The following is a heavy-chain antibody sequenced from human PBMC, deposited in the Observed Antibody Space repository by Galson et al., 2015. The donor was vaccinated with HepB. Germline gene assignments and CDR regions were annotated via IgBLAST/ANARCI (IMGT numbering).Heavy chain of an antibody. CDR3: ATTKFGSGAYWTFDI. D-gene: IGHD4/OR15-4a*01. CDR1: DSTFSSYT. CDR2: ISTNGATI. Sequence: SLRLSCAASDSTFSSYTMNWVRQTPGKGLQWISYISTNGATIHYADSVKGRFTIARDNAKNTMWLQMNSLRAEDTAVHYCATTKFGSGAYWTFDIWGQGTLVTVSS. V-gene: IGHV3-48*04. J-gene: IGHJ3*02.